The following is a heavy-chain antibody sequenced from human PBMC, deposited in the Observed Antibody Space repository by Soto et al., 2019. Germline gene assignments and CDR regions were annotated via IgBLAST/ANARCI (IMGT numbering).Heavy chain of an antibody. Sequence: ASVKVSCKVSGYTLTELSMHWVRQAPGKGLEWMGGFDPEDGETIYAQKFQGRVTMTEDTSTDTAYMELSSLRSEDTAVYYCATFHSSSNWFDPWGQGTLVTVSS. J-gene: IGHJ5*02. CDR3: ATFHSSSNWFDP. D-gene: IGHD5-18*01. CDR2: FDPEDGET. V-gene: IGHV1-24*01. CDR1: GYTLTELS.